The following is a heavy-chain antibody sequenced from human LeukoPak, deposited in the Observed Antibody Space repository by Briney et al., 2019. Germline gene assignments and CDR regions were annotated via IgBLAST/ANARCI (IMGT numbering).Heavy chain of an antibody. J-gene: IGHJ4*02. CDR2: ISAYNGNT. Sequence: ASVKVSCKASGYTFTSYGISWVRQAPGQGLEWMGWISAYNGNTNYAQKLQGRVTMTTDTSTSTAYMELRSLRSDDTAVYYCARAPQARWYNWNYGGPFDYWGQGTLVTVSS. CDR1: GYTFTSYG. V-gene: IGHV1-18*01. D-gene: IGHD1-7*01. CDR3: ARAPQARWYNWNYGGPFDY.